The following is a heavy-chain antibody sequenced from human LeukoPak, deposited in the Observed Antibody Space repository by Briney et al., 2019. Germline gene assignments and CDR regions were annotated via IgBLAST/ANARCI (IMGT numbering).Heavy chain of an antibody. CDR1: GFTFSDYT. J-gene: IGHJ6*02. D-gene: IGHD3-3*01. CDR3: ARGPSYYDFWSGYSYYYYGMDV. V-gene: IGHV3-48*02. Sequence: GGSLRLSCAASGFTFSDYTMNWVRQAPGRGLEWISFISRDSSAIRYADSVKGRFTISRDNAKNSLYLQINSLKDEDTAVYYCARGPSYYDFWSGYSYYYYGMDVWGQGTTVTVSS. CDR2: ISRDSSAI.